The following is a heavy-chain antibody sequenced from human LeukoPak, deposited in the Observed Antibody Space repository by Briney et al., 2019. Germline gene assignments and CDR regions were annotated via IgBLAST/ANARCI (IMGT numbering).Heavy chain of an antibody. Sequence: ASVKVSCKVSGYTLTELSMHWVRQAPGKGLEWMGGFDPEDGETIYAQKFQGRVTMTEDTSTDTAYMELSSLRSEDTAVYYCGTDLHVIKVRFLVYWGREPWSPSPQ. D-gene: IGHD3-3*01. CDR1: GYTLTELS. CDR3: GTDLHVIKVRFLVY. CDR2: FDPEDGET. J-gene: IGHJ4*02. V-gene: IGHV1-24*01.